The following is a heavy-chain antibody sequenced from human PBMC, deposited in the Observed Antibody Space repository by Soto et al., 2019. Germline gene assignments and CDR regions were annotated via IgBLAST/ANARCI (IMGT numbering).Heavy chain of an antibody. CDR1: GFTFSSYG. J-gene: IGHJ4*02. CDR3: AKPDSSGYLDY. V-gene: IGHV3-30*18. CDR2: ISYDGSNK. Sequence: GGSLRLSCAASGFTFSSYGMHWVRQAPGKGLEWVAVISYDGSNKYYADSVKGRFTISRDNSKNTLYLQMNSLRAEDTAVYYCAKPDSSGYLDYWGQGTLVTVSS. D-gene: IGHD3-22*01.